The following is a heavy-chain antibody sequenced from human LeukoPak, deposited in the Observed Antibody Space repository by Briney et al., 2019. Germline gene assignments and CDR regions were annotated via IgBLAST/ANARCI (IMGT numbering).Heavy chain of an antibody. Sequence: ASVKVSCKASGYTFTGYYMHWVRQAPGQGLEWMGRISPNSGGTNYAQKFQGRVTMTRDTSISTAYMELSRLRSDDTAVYYCARVARDSSSWYLRYFDYWGQGTLVTVSS. J-gene: IGHJ4*02. V-gene: IGHV1-2*06. D-gene: IGHD6-13*01. CDR3: ARVARDSSSWYLRYFDY. CDR2: ISPNSGGT. CDR1: GYTFTGYY.